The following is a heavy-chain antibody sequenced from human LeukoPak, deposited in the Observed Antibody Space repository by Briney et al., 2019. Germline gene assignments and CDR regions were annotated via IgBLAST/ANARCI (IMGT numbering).Heavy chain of an antibody. CDR3: AKSVPHFAY. V-gene: IGHV3-23*01. CDR1: GVTSSTYA. D-gene: IGHD1-1*01. J-gene: IGHJ4*02. Sequence: GGSLRLSSAASGVTSSTYAMGSVRQAPGKGLEWVSSISGSGGNTYYADSVKGRFTISRDNSKNTLYMQMNSLRAEDTAVYYCAKSVPHFAYGGQGTLVTVSS. CDR2: ISGSGGNT.